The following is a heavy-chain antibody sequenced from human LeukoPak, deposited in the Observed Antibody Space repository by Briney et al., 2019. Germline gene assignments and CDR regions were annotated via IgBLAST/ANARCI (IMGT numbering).Heavy chain of an antibody. CDR1: GDSVSTADYY. D-gene: IGHD1-26*01. Sequence: SETLSLTCTVSGDSVSTADYYWAWIRQPPGKGLEWIGTISYSGYTYFNPSLKSRVTISLDTSKNQFSLKLSSVTAADTAVYYCARGLVGATNKTFDYWGQGTLVTVFS. V-gene: IGHV4-39*01. CDR3: ARGLVGATNKTFDY. CDR2: ISYSGYT. J-gene: IGHJ4*02.